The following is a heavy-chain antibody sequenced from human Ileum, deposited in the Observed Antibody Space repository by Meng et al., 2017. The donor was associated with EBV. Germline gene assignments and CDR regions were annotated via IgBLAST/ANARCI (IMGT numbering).Heavy chain of an antibody. D-gene: IGHD1-14*01. J-gene: IGHJ4*02. CDR2: VVYSGTT. CDR3: ARHHHSPTFDY. V-gene: IGHV4-39*01. CDR1: GGSMSSSSYY. Sequence: ELGPGLVKPSETLSLTCTVSGGSMSSSSYYWAWIRQPPGEGLEWIGSVVYSGTTYYTSSLKSRVSISVDTSKNQFSLKLSSVTAADTAVYYCARHHHSPTFDYWGQGTLVTVSS.